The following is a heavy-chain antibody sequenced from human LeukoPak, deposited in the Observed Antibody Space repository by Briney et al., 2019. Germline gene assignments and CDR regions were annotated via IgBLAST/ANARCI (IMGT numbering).Heavy chain of an antibody. J-gene: IGHJ4*02. CDR1: GGTFSSYA. V-gene: IGHV1-69*13. Sequence: ASVKVSCKASGGTFSSYAISWVRQAPGQGLEWMGGIIPIFGTANYAQKFQGRVTITADESTSTAYTELSSLRSEDTAVYYCARARIAAHLGPFDYWGQGTLVTVSS. CDR2: IIPIFGTA. CDR3: ARARIAAHLGPFDY. D-gene: IGHD6-6*01.